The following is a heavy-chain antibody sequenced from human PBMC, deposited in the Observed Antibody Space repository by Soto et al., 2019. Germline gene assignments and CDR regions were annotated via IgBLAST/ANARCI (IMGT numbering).Heavy chain of an antibody. V-gene: IGHV4-34*01. CDR2: INHSGST. CDR1: GGSFSGYY. Sequence: SETLSLTCAVYGGSFSGYYWSWIRQPPGKGLEWIGEINHSGSTNYNPSLKSRVTISVDTSKNQFSLKLSSVTAADTAVYYCARVSGGYCSGGSCYPYYYYMDVWGKGTTVTV. D-gene: IGHD2-15*01. J-gene: IGHJ6*03. CDR3: ARVSGGYCSGGSCYPYYYYMDV.